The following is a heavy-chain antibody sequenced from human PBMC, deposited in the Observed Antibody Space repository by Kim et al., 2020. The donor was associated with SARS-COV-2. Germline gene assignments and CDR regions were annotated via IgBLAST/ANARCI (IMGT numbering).Heavy chain of an antibody. CDR3: ARQEISLGRFGSRENWFDP. D-gene: IGHD3-10*01. V-gene: IGHV1-46*01. CDR1: GYTFTSYY. Sequence: ASVKVSCKASGYTFTSYYMHWVRQAPGQGLEWMGIINPSGGSTSYAQKFQGRVTMTRDTSTSTVYMELSSLRSEDTAVYYCARQEISLGRFGSRENWFDPWGQGTLVTVSS. CDR2: INPSGGST. J-gene: IGHJ5*02.